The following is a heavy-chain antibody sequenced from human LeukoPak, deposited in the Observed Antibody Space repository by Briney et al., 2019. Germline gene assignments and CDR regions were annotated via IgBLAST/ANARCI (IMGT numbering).Heavy chain of an antibody. V-gene: IGHV3-23*01. J-gene: IGHJ4*02. CDR3: ARSGNYDC. Sequence: PGGSLRLSCAASGFTFSTYAMSWVRQAPGKGLEWVSSMSASGGSIYYADSVKGRFTISRDNSKSTLYLQMNSLRDEDTAVYYCARSGNYDCWGQGTLVTVSS. CDR1: GFTFSTYA. CDR2: MSASGGSI. D-gene: IGHD1-1*01.